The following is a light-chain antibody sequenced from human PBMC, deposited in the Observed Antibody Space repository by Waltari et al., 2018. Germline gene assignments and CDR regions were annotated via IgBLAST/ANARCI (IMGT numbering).Light chain of an antibody. J-gene: IGLJ2*01. CDR1: SSDIGVYNH. V-gene: IGLV2-14*03. CDR2: DVA. CDR3: NSYTVSSAVI. Sequence: QSALTQPASVSGSPGQSITISCTGTSSDIGVYNHVPWYQQHTGKAPKPILYDVAYRPSGVSDRFSGSKSGNTASLTISGLQAEDEADYYCNSYTVSSAVIFGGGTRLTVL.